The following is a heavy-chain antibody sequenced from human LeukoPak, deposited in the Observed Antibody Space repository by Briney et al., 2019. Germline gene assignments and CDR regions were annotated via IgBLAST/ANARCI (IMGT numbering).Heavy chain of an antibody. D-gene: IGHD3-10*01. Sequence: GGSLRLSCAASGFTFSSYGMHWVRQAPGKGLEWVAVIWYDGSNKYYEDSVKGRFTISRDNSKNTLYLQMNSLRAEDTAVYYCAKDQYIGEWFDPWGQGTLVTVSS. CDR2: IWYDGSNK. CDR1: GFTFSSYG. J-gene: IGHJ5*02. V-gene: IGHV3-33*06. CDR3: AKDQYIGEWFDP.